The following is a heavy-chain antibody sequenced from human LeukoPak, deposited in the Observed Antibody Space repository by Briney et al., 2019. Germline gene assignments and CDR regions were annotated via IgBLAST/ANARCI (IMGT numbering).Heavy chain of an antibody. CDR1: GYTFTSYY. CDR2: INPSGGST. Sequence: ASVKISCKASGYTFTSYYMHWVRQAPGQGLEWMGIINPSGGSTSYAQKFQDRVTMTRDTSTSTVYMELSSLRSEDTAVYYCARDAHMVRDRRAFDIWGQGTMVTVSS. J-gene: IGHJ3*02. D-gene: IGHD3-10*01. V-gene: IGHV1-46*03. CDR3: ARDAHMVRDRRAFDI.